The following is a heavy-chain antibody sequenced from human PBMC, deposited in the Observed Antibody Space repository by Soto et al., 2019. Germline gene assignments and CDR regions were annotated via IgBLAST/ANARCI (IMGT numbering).Heavy chain of an antibody. J-gene: IGHJ4*02. Sequence: QMQLVQSGAEVKKPGSSVKVSCKTSGGTFSSYTLTWVRQAPGQGLEWMGGIIPIFGTGNYAQKFQGRVTITADESTSTAYMELGSLRSEDMAVYYCARGHGYNGAHFDYWGQGTLVTVSS. CDR3: ARGHGYNGAHFDY. CDR2: IIPIFGTG. D-gene: IGHD6-25*01. CDR1: GGTFSSYT. V-gene: IGHV1-69*01.